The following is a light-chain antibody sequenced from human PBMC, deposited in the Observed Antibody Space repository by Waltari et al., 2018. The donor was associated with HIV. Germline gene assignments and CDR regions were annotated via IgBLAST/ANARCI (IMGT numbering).Light chain of an antibody. CDR1: SSNIGAGYN. CDR2: GNS. Sequence: QSVLTQPPSVSGAPGQRATISCTGSSSNIGAGYNVLWYQQLPGTAPKLLTYGNSNRPLGVPDRFSGSKSGTSASLAITGLQAEDEADYYCQSYDSSLSGGVFGGGTKLTVL. V-gene: IGLV1-40*01. CDR3: QSYDSSLSGGV. J-gene: IGLJ3*02.